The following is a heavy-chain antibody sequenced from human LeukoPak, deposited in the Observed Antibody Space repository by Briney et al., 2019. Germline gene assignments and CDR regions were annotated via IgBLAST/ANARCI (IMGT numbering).Heavy chain of an antibody. V-gene: IGHV5-51*01. CDR1: GYSFTSYW. CDR3: ARLPIWGYDYLGHWFDP. CDR2: IYPGDSDT. D-gene: IGHD5-12*01. J-gene: IGHJ5*02. Sequence: AGESLKISCKGSGYSFTSYWIGWVRQMPGKGLEWMGIIYPGDSDTRYSPSFQGQVTISADKSISTAYLQWSSLKASDTAMYYCARLPIWGYDYLGHWFDPWGQETLVTVSS.